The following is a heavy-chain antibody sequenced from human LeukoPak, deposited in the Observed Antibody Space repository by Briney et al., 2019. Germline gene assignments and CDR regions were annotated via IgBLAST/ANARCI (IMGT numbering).Heavy chain of an antibody. CDR2: ISYDGSNK. J-gene: IGHJ4*02. Sequence: GGSLRLSCAASGFIFSNYVMHWVRQAPGKGLEWVAVISYDGSNKYYADSVKGRFTISRDNSKNTLYLQMSSLRAEDTAVYYCAKDLEGITIFGAQGYWGQGILVTVSS. V-gene: IGHV3-30*18. CDR3: AKDLEGITIFGAQGY. D-gene: IGHD3-3*01. CDR1: GFIFSNYV.